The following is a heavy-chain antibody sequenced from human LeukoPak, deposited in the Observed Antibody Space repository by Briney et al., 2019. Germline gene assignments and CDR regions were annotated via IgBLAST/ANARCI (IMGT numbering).Heavy chain of an antibody. D-gene: IGHD3-10*01. Sequence: SETLSLTCAVYGESMIGHYWTWIRQPPGKRLEWIGEIHHSGDTNSNPSLKNRVTMSINMSKNQFSLKVKSVTAADTAVYYCVRATANGSGRAYDHWAQGNLVPVSS. CDR3: VRATANGSGRAYDH. CDR2: IHHSGDT. CDR1: GESMIGHY. J-gene: IGHJ4*02. V-gene: IGHV4-34*01.